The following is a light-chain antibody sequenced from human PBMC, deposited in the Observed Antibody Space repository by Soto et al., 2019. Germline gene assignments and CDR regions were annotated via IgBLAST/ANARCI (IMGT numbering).Light chain of an antibody. CDR2: GSS. J-gene: IGKJ4*01. CDR1: QNVASSY. V-gene: IGKV3-20*01. CDR3: QQYNNWPPPLT. Sequence: EIVLTQSPGTLSLSPGERATLSCRASQNVASSYLAWYQQKPGQAPRLLIYGSSIRGAGIPDRFSGSGSGTDFTLTISRLDPEDFAVYYCQQYNNWPPPLTFGGGTKVDIK.